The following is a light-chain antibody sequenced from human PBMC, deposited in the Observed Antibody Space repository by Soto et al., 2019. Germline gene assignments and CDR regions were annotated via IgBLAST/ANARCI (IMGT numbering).Light chain of an antibody. J-gene: IGKJ1*01. CDR1: QGIRNE. CDR2: AAS. Sequence: AIQMTQSPSSLSASVGDRVTSTCRATQGIRNELGWYQQKPGKAPKLLIYAASSLQSGVPSRFSGSASGTDFTLTISSLQPEDFATYYCLQDYNYPRAFGQGTKVDIK. CDR3: LQDYNYPRA. V-gene: IGKV1-6*01.